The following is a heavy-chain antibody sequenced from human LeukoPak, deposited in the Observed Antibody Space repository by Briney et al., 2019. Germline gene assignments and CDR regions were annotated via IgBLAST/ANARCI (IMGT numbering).Heavy chain of an antibody. CDR3: ARDLSVGDFWSGEDAFDI. J-gene: IGHJ3*02. V-gene: IGHV6-1*01. CDR2: TYYRSKWYS. Sequence: SQTLSLTCAISGDSVSSNSVAWNWIRQSPSRGLEWLGRTYYRSKWYSDYAASVKSRITINPDTSKNQFSLKLSSVTAADTAVYYCARDLSVGDFWSGEDAFDIWGQGTMVTVSS. D-gene: IGHD3-3*01. CDR1: GDSVSSNSVA.